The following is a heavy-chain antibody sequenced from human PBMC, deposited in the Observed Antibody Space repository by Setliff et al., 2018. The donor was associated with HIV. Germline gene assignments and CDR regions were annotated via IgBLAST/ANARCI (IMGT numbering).Heavy chain of an antibody. CDR2: ISHSGST. D-gene: IGHD6-19*01. V-gene: IGHV4-34*01. CDR1: GGSFSGHY. CDR3: ARVGGQWLSGYYYYYAMDV. Sequence: SETLSLTCAVYGGSFSGHYWSWIRQSPGKGLEWIGEISHSGSTKYNPSLKSRVTISVDTSKNQFSLKLRSVTAADTAVYYCARVGGQWLSGYYYYYAMDVWGQGTTVTVSS. J-gene: IGHJ6*02.